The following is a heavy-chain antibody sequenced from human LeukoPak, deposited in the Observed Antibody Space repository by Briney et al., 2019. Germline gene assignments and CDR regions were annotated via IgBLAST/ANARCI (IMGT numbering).Heavy chain of an antibody. J-gene: IGHJ4*02. CDR3: ARGVYYYGSGSYRFDY. CDR2: IYTSGST. Sequence: SETLSLTCTVSGGSISSYYWSWIRQPAGKGLEWIGRIYTSGSTNYNPSLKSRVTMSVDTSKNQFSLKLSSVTAADTAVYYCARGVYYYGSGSYRFDYWGQGTLATVSS. V-gene: IGHV4-4*07. CDR1: GGSISSYY. D-gene: IGHD3-10*01.